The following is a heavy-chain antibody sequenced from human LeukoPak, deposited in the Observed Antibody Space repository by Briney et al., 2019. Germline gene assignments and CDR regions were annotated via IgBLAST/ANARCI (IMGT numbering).Heavy chain of an antibody. D-gene: IGHD6-13*01. CDR1: GFTFSTYA. Sequence: PGGSLRLSCAASGFTFSTYAMSWVRQAPGKGLEWVSGIGNSGDSTYYADSVKGRFTISRDNSKNTLYLQMNSLRAEDTAVYYCARAVLGSYSSSWYSGLRYYYYYGMDVWGQGTTVTVSS. CDR2: IGNSGDST. CDR3: ARAVLGSYSSSWYSGLRYYYYYGMDV. V-gene: IGHV3-23*01. J-gene: IGHJ6*02.